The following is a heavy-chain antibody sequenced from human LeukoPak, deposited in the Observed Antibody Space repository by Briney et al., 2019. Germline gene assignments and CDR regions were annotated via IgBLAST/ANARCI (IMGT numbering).Heavy chain of an antibody. D-gene: IGHD1-26*01. V-gene: IGHV4-39*02. J-gene: IGHJ4*02. Sequence: SETLSLTCTVSGGSISSSSYYWGWIRQPPGKGLEWIGSIYYSGSTYYNPSLKSRVTISVDTSKNQFSLKLSSVTAADTAVYYCARERGGSYVRDFDYWGQGTLVTVSS. CDR2: IYYSGST. CDR1: GGSISSSSYY. CDR3: ARERGGSYVRDFDY.